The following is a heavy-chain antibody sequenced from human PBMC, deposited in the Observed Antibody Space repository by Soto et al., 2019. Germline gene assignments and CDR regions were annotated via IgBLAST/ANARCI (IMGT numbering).Heavy chain of an antibody. CDR3: ATTPPIAVAGTPNYYYYYGMDA. J-gene: IGHJ6*02. CDR1: GYTLTELS. D-gene: IGHD6-19*01. CDR2: FDPEDGET. Sequence: GASVKVSCKVSGYTLTELSMHWVRQAPGKGLEWMGGFDPEDGETIYAQKFQGRVTMTEDTSTDTAYMELSSLRSEDTAVYYCATTPPIAVAGTPNYYYYYGMDAWGQGTTVTVSS. V-gene: IGHV1-24*01.